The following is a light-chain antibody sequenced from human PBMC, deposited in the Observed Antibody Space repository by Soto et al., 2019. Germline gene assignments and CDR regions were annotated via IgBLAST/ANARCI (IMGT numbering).Light chain of an antibody. V-gene: IGKV3-15*01. Sequence: EVGLTKNKATLSVSLGDSSTLSCSAGQSVSLSLAWYQMRPGQPPRLLIYGASTRATDIPARFRGTGSGTDFTLTISSLQSEDFAVYFCQQYHIWPSWRFGQGINV. CDR3: QQYHIWPSWR. CDR1: QSVSLS. J-gene: IGKJ1*01. CDR2: GAS.